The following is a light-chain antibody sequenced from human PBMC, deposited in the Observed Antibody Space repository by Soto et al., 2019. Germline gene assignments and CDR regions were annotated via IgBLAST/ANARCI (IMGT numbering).Light chain of an antibody. CDR1: QSVTNSF. Sequence: EIVLTMSPGTLSLSPGERATLSCRASQSVTNSFLAWYQQKPGQAPRLLIYGASRRATGIPDRFTGSGSGTDFTLTISRLEPEDFAVYYCQQYVISPWAFGQGGMVDI. V-gene: IGKV3-20*01. CDR2: GAS. J-gene: IGKJ1*01. CDR3: QQYVISPWA.